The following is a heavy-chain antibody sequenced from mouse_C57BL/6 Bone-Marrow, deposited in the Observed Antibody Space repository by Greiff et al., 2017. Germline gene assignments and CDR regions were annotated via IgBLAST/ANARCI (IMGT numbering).Heavy chain of an antibody. CDR3: ARDITTVRGGRAMDY. CDR1: GFTFSDYY. J-gene: IGHJ4*01. V-gene: IGHV5-12*01. Sequence: EVQLQQSGGGLVQPGGSLKLSCAASGFTFSDYYMYWVRQTPEKRLEWVAYISNGGGRTYYPDTGKGRFTISRDNAKNTLYLQMSRLKSEDTAMDYCARDITTVRGGRAMDYWGQGTSVTVSS. D-gene: IGHD1-1*01. CDR2: ISNGGGRT.